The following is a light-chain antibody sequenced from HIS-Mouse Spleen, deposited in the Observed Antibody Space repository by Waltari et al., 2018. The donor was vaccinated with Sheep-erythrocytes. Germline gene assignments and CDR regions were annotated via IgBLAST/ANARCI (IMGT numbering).Light chain of an antibody. J-gene: IGLJ1*01. CDR3: QVWDSSSDHYV. CDR1: NIGSKS. CDR2: DDS. V-gene: IGLV3-21*03. Sequence: SYVLTQPPSVSVAPGKTARITCGGNNIGSKSVHWYQQKPGQAPWVVVYDDSDRPSGVPERFSGSNSGNTATLSISRVEAGDEADYSCQVWDSSSDHYVFGTGTKVTVL.